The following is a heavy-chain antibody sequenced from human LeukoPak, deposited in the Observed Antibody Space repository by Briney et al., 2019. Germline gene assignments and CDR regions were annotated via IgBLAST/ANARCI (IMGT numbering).Heavy chain of an antibody. CDR3: ARDRGQTGYYWSYYYYMDV. CDR2: ISGASSTM. D-gene: IGHD3-9*01. V-gene: IGHV3-48*01. CDR1: GFTFSDYS. Sequence: GGSLRLSCATSGFTFSDYSMNWVRQAPGKGLEWVSYISGASSTMYYADSVKGRFTISRDNAQNSLYLQMNSLRAEDTAVYYCARDRGQTGYYWSYYYYMDVWGIGTTVTVSS. J-gene: IGHJ6*03.